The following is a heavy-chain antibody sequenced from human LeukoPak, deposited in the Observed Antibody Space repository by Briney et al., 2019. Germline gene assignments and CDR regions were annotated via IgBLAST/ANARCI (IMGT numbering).Heavy chain of an antibody. CDR2: ISSSSSYT. Sequence: GGSLRLSCAASGFTFSDYYMSWIRQAPGKGLEWVSYISSSSSYTNYADSVKGRFTISRDNAKNSLYLQMNSLRAEDTAVYYCARSYYYESSGYQNWGQGTLVTVSS. CDR3: ARSYYYESSGYQN. J-gene: IGHJ4*02. CDR1: GFTFSDYY. V-gene: IGHV3-11*06. D-gene: IGHD3-22*01.